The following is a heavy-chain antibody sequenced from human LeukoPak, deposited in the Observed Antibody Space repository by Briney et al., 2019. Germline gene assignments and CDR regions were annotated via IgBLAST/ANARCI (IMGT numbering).Heavy chain of an antibody. J-gene: IGHJ4*02. V-gene: IGHV4-34*01. Sequence: PSETLSLTCAVYGGSFSGYYWSWIRQPPGKGLEWMGEINHSGSTNYNPSLKSRVTISVDTSKNQFSLKLSSVTAADTAVYYCARGESRDSSGYYYHYWGQGTLVTVSS. CDR3: ARGESRDSSGYYYHY. D-gene: IGHD3-22*01. CDR1: GGSFSGYY. CDR2: INHSGST.